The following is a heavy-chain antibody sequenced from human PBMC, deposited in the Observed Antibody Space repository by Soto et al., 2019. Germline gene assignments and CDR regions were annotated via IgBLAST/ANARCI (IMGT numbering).Heavy chain of an antibody. CDR1: GGTFSSYA. CDR3: ARDFAEGGNGAFDI. D-gene: IGHD1-1*01. V-gene: IGHV1-69*12. Sequence: QVQLVQSGAEVKKPGSSVKVACKASGGTFSSYAILWVRQAPGRGIEWLGGIIPSIGTANDAQTFQARSTTTADESTGTAYVELSTLRSEDTGVYYFARDFAEGGNGAFDIWGQGTMVTVSS. CDR2: IIPSIGTA. J-gene: IGHJ3*02.